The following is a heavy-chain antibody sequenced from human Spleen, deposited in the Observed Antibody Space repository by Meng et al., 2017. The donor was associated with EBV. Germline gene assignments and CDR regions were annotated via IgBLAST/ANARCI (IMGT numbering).Heavy chain of an antibody. D-gene: IGHD6-6*01. CDR3: AHIIAARPFDY. CDR1: GFYFITRGVG. J-gene: IGHJ4*02. Sequence: IALTQSRPSLVKPTQTLPLTCTFSGFYFITRGVGVGWIRQPPEKALEWLALIYWDDDKRYSPSLKSRLTITKDPSKNQVVLTMTNMDPVDAATYYCAHIIAARPFDYWGQGTLVTVSS. V-gene: IGHV2-5*02. CDR2: IYWDDDK.